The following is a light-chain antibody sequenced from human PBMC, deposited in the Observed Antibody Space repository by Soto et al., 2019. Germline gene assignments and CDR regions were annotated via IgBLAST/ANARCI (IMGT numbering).Light chain of an antibody. Sequence: DIQMTQSPSTLSASVGDRVTITCRASQSISDWLAWYQQKPGKAPKLLIYDASTLQSGVPSRFSGSGSGTEFTLTISSLQTDDFATDYCQEYTSATFGQGTKREIE. CDR3: QEYTSAT. J-gene: IGKJ2*01. CDR2: DAS. V-gene: IGKV1-5*01. CDR1: QSISDW.